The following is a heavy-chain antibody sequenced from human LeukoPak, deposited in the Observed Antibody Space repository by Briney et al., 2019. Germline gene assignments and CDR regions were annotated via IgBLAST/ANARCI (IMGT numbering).Heavy chain of an antibody. D-gene: IGHD5-12*01. J-gene: IGHJ4*02. Sequence: GASVKVSCKASGYTFTSYAMHWGRQAPGQRLEWMGWINAGNGNTKYSQKFQGRVTITRDTSASTAYMELSSLRSEDTAVYYCARDRFGSGYDSMDYWGQGTLVTVSS. V-gene: IGHV1-3*01. CDR3: ARDRFGSGYDSMDY. CDR1: GYTFTSYA. CDR2: INAGNGNT.